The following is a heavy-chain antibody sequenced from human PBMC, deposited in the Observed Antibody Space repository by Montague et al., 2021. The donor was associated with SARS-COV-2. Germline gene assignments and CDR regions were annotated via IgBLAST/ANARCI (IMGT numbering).Heavy chain of an antibody. CDR1: GFIFDDYG. J-gene: IGHJ4*02. Sequence: SLRLSCAASGFIFDDYGMNWVRQAPGKGLEWVSGINWNGDTTRYADSVRGRFTISRDNAKRSLYLQMSSLRADDTALYYCARLRDSGAYGAPDAYWGQGTLVTVSS. CDR2: INWNGDTT. CDR3: ARLRDSGAYGAPDAY. V-gene: IGHV3-20*04. D-gene: IGHD3-22*01.